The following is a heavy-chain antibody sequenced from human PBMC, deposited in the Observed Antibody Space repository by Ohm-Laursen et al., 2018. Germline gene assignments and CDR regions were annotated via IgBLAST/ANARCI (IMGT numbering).Heavy chain of an antibody. J-gene: IGHJ4*02. CDR2: IAPDGGAK. D-gene: IGHD6-19*01. Sequence: GSLRLSCTASGFTFSNYEMSWVRQAPGKGLEWLANIAPDGGAKYYVDSVKGRFTMSRDNTKSSLYLQMYDLRAEDTAVYYCARDFGWGWDYWGQGSLVTVSS. CDR1: GFTFSNYE. V-gene: IGHV3-7*01. CDR3: ARDFGWGWDY.